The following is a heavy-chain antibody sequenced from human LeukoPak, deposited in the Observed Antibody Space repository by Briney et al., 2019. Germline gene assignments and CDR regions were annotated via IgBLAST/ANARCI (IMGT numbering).Heavy chain of an antibody. CDR2: ISSNGGST. V-gene: IGHV3-64*01. Sequence: GGSLRLSCAASGFTFSSYAIHWVRQAPGKGLEYVSAISSNGGSTYYANSVKGRFTISRDNSKNTAYLQMGSLRAEDMAVYYCARGGVYSDYVDYCGQGTLVTVSS. J-gene: IGHJ4*02. CDR3: ARGGVYSDYVDY. CDR1: GFTFSSYA. D-gene: IGHD4-11*01.